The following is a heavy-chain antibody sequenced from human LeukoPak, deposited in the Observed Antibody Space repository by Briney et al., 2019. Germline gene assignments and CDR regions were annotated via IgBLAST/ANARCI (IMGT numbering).Heavy chain of an antibody. Sequence: WETLSLTCTVSGGSVSSGSYYWSWIRQPPGKRREWMGYIYNSGSTNCNPSVKSRVTISVETSKNQFSLKLSSVTAADTAVYYCARKLHRAFGIAAAGVFDYWGQGILVTVSS. CDR1: GGSVSSGSYY. V-gene: IGHV4-61*01. D-gene: IGHD6-13*01. CDR3: ARKLHRAFGIAAAGVFDY. J-gene: IGHJ4*02. CDR2: IYNSGST.